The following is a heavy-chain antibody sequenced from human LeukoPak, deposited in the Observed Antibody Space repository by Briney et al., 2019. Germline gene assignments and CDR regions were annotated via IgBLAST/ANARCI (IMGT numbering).Heavy chain of an antibody. V-gene: IGHV4-31*03. CDR2: IYYSGST. J-gene: IGHJ4*02. D-gene: IGHD4-17*01. CDR1: GGSISSGGYY. CDR3: ARDNDYGDYFGGLDY. Sequence: SQTLSLTCTVSGGSISSGGYYWSWIRQHRGKGLEWIGYIYYSGSTYYNPSLKSRVTISVDTSKNQFSLKLSSVTAADTAVYYCARDNDYGDYFGGLDYWGQGTLVTVSS.